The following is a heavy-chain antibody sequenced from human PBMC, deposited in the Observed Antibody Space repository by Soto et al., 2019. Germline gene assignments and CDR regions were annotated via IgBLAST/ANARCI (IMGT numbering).Heavy chain of an antibody. D-gene: IGHD5-12*01. J-gene: IGHJ4*02. V-gene: IGHV2-5*02. Sequence: QITLKESGPTLVKPTQTLTLSCTVSGFSLTADGVAVGLIRQPPGKALEWLALIYWDDDRRYSPALAARLTINKDTSRNQVVLTMTNMDPVDSGTYFCAQQMQTGYRLFDYWGRGTLVTVAS. CDR2: IYWDDDR. CDR1: GFSLTADGVA. CDR3: AQQMQTGYRLFDY.